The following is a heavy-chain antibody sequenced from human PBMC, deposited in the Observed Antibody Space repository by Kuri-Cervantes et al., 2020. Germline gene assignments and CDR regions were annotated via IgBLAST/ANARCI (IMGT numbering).Heavy chain of an antibody. Sequence: GSLRLSCAVYGGSFSGYYWSWIRQPPGKGLEWIGYIYYSGSTNYNPSLKSRVTISVDTSKNQFSLKLSSVTAADTAVYYCARVSDYYGSAPRGYFDYWGQGTLVTVSS. D-gene: IGHD3-10*01. J-gene: IGHJ4*02. V-gene: IGHV4-59*13. CDR2: IYYSGST. CDR3: ARVSDYYGSAPRGYFDY. CDR1: GGSFSGYY.